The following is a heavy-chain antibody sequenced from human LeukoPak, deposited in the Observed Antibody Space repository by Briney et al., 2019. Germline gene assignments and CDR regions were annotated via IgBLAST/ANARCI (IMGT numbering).Heavy chain of an antibody. CDR1: GYTFTNYG. CDR2: ISAYNGNT. D-gene: IGHD2-2*03. J-gene: IGHJ4*02. CDR3: ARGGYCSSTSCYPV. Sequence: GASVKVSCKASGYTFTNYGISWVRQAPGQGLEWMGWISAYNGNTNYAQKLQGRVTMTTDTSTTTAYMELRSLRSDDTAVYYCARGGYCSSTSCYPVWGQGTLVSVSS. V-gene: IGHV1-18*01.